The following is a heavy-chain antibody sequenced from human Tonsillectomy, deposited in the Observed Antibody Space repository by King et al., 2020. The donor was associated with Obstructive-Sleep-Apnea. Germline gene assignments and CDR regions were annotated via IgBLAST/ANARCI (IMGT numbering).Heavy chain of an antibody. CDR3: ATGGPDAFDF. Sequence: VQLVESGGGLVQPGGSLRLSCAASGITFSSYSMNWVRPAPGKGREWVSYISSITSTLYYADSVKGRFTISRDNAKNSLYLQMNSLRAEDTAVYYCATGGPDAFDFWGRGTMVTVSS. D-gene: IGHD3-16*01. CDR1: GITFSSYS. V-gene: IGHV3-48*04. J-gene: IGHJ3*01. CDR2: ISSITSTL.